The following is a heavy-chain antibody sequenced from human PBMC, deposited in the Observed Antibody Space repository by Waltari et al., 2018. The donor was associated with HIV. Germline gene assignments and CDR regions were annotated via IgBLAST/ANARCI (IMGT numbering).Heavy chain of an antibody. Sequence: EVQLVESGGGVVQPGGCMRLSCAAYGFIFRLYCMKWDRQHPGKGLEWVSHISSSSTTIYYADSVKGRFTISRDNAKNSLYLQMNSLRAEDTAVYYCARDYCSSTSCTVDYWGQGTLVTVSS. CDR3: ARDYCSSTSCTVDY. J-gene: IGHJ4*02. CDR2: ISSSSTTI. V-gene: IGHV3-48*01. D-gene: IGHD2-2*01. CDR1: GFIFRLYC.